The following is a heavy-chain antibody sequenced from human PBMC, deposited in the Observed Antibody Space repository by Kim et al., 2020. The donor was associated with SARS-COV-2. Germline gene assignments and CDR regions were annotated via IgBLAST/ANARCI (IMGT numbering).Heavy chain of an antibody. CDR1: GGSFSGYY. D-gene: IGHD3-22*01. CDR2: INHSGST. CDR3: ARFGYYDGMDV. J-gene: IGHJ6*02. Sequence: SETLSLTCAVYGGSFSGYYWSWIRQPPGKGLEWIGEINHSGSTNYNPSLKSRVTISVDTSKNQFSLKLSSVTAADTAVYYCARFGYYDGMDVWGQGTTVTVSS. V-gene: IGHV4-34*01.